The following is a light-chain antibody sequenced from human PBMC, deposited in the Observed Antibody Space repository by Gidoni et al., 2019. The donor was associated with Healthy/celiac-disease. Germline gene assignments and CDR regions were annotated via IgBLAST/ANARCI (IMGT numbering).Light chain of an antibody. Sequence: IQMSQSPSSLSAYVGDRVTITCRASQSISSYLKWYQQKPGKAHKLLIYAASSLQSGVPSRFSGSGSGTDFTLTISRLQPEDCATYYWQQSDSTPPYTVGQGTKLEIK. CDR3: QQSDSTPPYT. J-gene: IGKJ2*01. CDR1: QSISSY. V-gene: IGKV1-39*01. CDR2: AAS.